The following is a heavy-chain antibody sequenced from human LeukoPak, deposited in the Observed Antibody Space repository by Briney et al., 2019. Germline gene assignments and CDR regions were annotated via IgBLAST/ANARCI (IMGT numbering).Heavy chain of an antibody. CDR3: ARHQGDFWSGYYIGWFDP. V-gene: IGHV4-39*01. J-gene: IGHJ5*02. Sequence: SETLSLTCTVSGGSISSSSYYWGWIRQPPGKGLEWIGSIYYSGSTYYNPSLKSRVTISVDTSKNQFSLKLSSVTAADTAVYYCARHQGDFWSGYYIGWFDPWGQGTLVTVSS. CDR2: IYYSGST. CDR1: GGSISSSSYY. D-gene: IGHD3-3*01.